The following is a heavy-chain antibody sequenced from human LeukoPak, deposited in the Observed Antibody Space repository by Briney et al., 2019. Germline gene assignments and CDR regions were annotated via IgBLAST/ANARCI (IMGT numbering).Heavy chain of an antibody. CDR2: SSSSGTTA. CDR3: ARGESITIFGVVIPRNGMDV. J-gene: IGHJ6*02. CDR1: GFTFSDYY. Sequence: PGGSLRLSCAASGFTFSDYYMSWIRQAPGKGLEWVSYSSSSGTTANYADSVKGRFTISRDNAKSSLYLQMNSLRAEDTAVYYCARGESITIFGVVIPRNGMDVWGQGTTVTVSS. V-gene: IGHV3-11*01. D-gene: IGHD3-3*01.